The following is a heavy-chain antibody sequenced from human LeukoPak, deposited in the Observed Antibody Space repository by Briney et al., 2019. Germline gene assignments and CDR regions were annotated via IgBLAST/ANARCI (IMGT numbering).Heavy chain of an antibody. J-gene: IGHJ4*02. V-gene: IGHV4-34*01. CDR2: INHSGST. CDR3: ASHSSPGGSFDY. Sequence: SETLSLTCAVYGGSFSGYYWSWIRQPPGKGLEWIGEINHSGSTNHNPSLKSRVTIPVDTSKNQFSLKLSSVTAADTAVYYCASHSSPGGSFDYWGQGTLVTVSS. D-gene: IGHD1-14*01. CDR1: GGSFSGYY.